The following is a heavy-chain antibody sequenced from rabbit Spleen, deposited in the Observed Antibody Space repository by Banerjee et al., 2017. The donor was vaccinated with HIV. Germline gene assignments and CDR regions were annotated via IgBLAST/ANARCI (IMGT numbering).Heavy chain of an antibody. CDR1: GVSFSFSSY. J-gene: IGHJ6*01. CDR2: IYTCSSGFS. CDR3: ARDTSSSFSSYGMDL. D-gene: IGHD1-1*01. V-gene: IGHV1S40*01. Sequence: QSLEESGGDLVKPGASLTLTGTASGVSFSFSSYMCWVRQAPWKGLEWIACIYTCSSGFSFFATWAKGRFTCSKTSSTTVTLQVSRLTAADTATYFCARDTSSSFSSYGMDLWGQGTLVTVS.